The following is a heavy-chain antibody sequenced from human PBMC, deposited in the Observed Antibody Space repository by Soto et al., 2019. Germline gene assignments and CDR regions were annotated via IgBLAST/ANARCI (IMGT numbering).Heavy chain of an antibody. J-gene: IGHJ4*02. V-gene: IGHV3-66*01. CDR3: ARDSLGIYDFWSGYYDY. CDR1: GFTVSSNY. Sequence: PGGSLRLSCAASGFTVSSNYMNWVRQAPGKGLEWVSAIYSGGSTYYADSVKGRFTISRDNSKNTLYLQMNSLRAEDTAVYYCARDSLGIYDFWSGYYDYWGQGTLVTVSS. CDR2: IYSGGST. D-gene: IGHD3-3*01.